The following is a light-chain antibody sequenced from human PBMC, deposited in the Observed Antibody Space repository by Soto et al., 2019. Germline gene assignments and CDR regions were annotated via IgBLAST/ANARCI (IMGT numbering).Light chain of an antibody. J-gene: IGLJ2*01. Sequence: QSALTQPASVSGSPGQSITISCTGTSSDVGGYNYVSWYQQHPGKGPKLIIYDVSNRPSGVSNRFSGSKSGNTASLTISGLQAEDEADYYCSSYTTSSTLEIGGWTKLTVL. CDR1: SSDVGGYNY. V-gene: IGLV2-14*01. CDR3: SSYTTSSTLE. CDR2: DVS.